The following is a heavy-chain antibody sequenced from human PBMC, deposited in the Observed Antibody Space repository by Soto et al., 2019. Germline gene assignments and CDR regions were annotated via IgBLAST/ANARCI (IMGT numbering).Heavy chain of an antibody. J-gene: IGHJ4*02. D-gene: IGHD3-22*01. CDR2: IKSKTDGGTT. CDR1: GFTFSNAW. Sequence: GGSLRLSCAASGFTFSNAWMNWVRQAPGKGLEWVGRIKSKTDGGTTDYAAPVKGRFTISRDDSKNTLYLQMNSLKTEDTAVYYCTSRSYYYDSSGYYSFDYWGQGTLVTVSS. V-gene: IGHV3-15*07. CDR3: TSRSYYYDSSGYYSFDY.